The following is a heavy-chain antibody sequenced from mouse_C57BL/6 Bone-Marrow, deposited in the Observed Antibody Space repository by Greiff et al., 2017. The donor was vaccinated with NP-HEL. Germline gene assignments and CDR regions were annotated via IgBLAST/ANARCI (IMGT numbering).Heavy chain of an antibody. D-gene: IGHD3-2*02. Sequence: DVKLVESGGGLVKPGGSLKLSCAASGFTFSSYTMSWVRQTPEKRLEWVATISGGGGNTYYPDSVKGRFTISRDNAKNTLYLQMSSLRSEDTALYYRARHGQLRLRDYAMDYWGQGTSVTVSS. V-gene: IGHV5-9*01. CDR1: GFTFSSYT. CDR2: ISGGGGNT. J-gene: IGHJ4*01. CDR3: ARHGQLRLRDYAMDY.